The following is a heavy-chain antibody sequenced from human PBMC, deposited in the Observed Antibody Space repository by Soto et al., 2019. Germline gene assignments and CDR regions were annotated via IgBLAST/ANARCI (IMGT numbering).Heavy chain of an antibody. Sequence: SETLSLTCTVSGGSISSYYWSWIRQPPGKGLEWIGYIYYSGSTNYNPSLKSRVTISVDTSKNQFSLKLSSVTAADTAVYYCARRYGSNFDYWGQGTLVTVSS. V-gene: IGHV4-59*01. CDR1: GGSISSYY. CDR3: ARRYGSNFDY. CDR2: IYYSGST. J-gene: IGHJ4*02. D-gene: IGHD3-16*01.